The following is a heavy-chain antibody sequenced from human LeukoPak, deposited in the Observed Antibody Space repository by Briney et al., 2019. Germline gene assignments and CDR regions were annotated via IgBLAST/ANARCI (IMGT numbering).Heavy chain of an antibody. J-gene: IGHJ4*02. V-gene: IGHV1-18*01. D-gene: IGHD5-18*01. Sequence: GASMKVSCKASGYTFTSYGISWVRQAPGQGLEWMGWISAYNGNTNYAQKLQGRVTMTTDTSTSTAYMELRSLRSDDTAVYYCARESGYSYGHPRFDYWGQGTLVTVSS. CDR2: ISAYNGNT. CDR3: ARESGYSYGHPRFDY. CDR1: GYTFTSYG.